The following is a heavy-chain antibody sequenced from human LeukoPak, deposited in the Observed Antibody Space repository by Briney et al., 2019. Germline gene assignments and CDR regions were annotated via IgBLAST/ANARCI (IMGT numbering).Heavy chain of an antibody. CDR1: GGTFSSYA. V-gene: IGHV1-69*13. D-gene: IGHD4-11*01. J-gene: IGHJ6*03. CDR3: ARGVTTGGKYYYYYYMDV. CDR2: IIPIFGTA. Sequence: SVKVSCKASGGTFSSYAISWVRQAPGQGLEWMGGIIPIFGTANYAQKFQGRVTITAGESTSTAYMELSSLRSEDTAVYYCARGVTTGGKYYYYYYMDVWGKGTTVTVSS.